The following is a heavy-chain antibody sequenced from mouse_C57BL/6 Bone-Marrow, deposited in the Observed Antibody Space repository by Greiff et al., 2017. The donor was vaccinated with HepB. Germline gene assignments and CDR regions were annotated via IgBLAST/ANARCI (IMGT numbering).Heavy chain of an antibody. V-gene: IGHV14-4*01. CDR3: TLYGI. D-gene: IGHD1-1*01. CDR2: IDPENGDT. CDR1: GFNIKDDY. J-gene: IGHJ3*01. Sequence: DVKLVESGAELVRPGASVKLSCTASGFNIKDDYMHWVKQRPEQGLEWIGWIDPENGDTEYASKFQGKATITADTSSNTAYLQLSSLTSEDTAVYYCTLYGIWGQGTLVTVSA.